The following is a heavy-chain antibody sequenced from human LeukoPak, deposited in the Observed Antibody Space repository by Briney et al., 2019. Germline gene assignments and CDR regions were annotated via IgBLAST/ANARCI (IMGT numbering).Heavy chain of an antibody. Sequence: PSETLSLTCAVYGGSFSGYYWSWIRQPPGKGLEWIGEINHSGSTNYNPSLKSRVTISVDTSKNQFSLKLSSVTAADTAVYYCARDQYFTILGVVQPNYFDYWGQGTLVTVSS. J-gene: IGHJ4*02. D-gene: IGHD3-3*01. CDR1: GGSFSGYY. CDR2: INHSGST. CDR3: ARDQYFTILGVVQPNYFDY. V-gene: IGHV4-34*01.